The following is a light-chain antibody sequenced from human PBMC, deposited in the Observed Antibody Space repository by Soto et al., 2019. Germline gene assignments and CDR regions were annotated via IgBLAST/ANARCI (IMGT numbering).Light chain of an antibody. Sequence: QSVLTQPASVSGSPGQSITISCTGTSSDVGAYNYVSWYQQHPGKAPKLMIYEVSNRPSGVSNRFSGSKSGNTASLTISGLQAEDEADYYCRSYRSSSTLVFGGGTK. CDR2: EVS. J-gene: IGLJ2*01. CDR1: SSDVGAYNY. V-gene: IGLV2-14*01. CDR3: RSYRSSSTLV.